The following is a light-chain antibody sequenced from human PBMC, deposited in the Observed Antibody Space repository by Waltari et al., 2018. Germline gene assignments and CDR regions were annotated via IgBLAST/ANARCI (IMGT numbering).Light chain of an antibody. V-gene: IGKV1-39*01. CDR3: QQSYITPPYT. CDR2: AAC. CDR1: QSISSY. Sequence: DIQMTQSPSSLSASVGDRVTITCRASQSISSYLNWYQQKPGKASKLLIYAACSLQSGVPSSFSGCRFGTDFTLTIISLQPGDFAVYHCQQSYITPPYTFRQGTKLEIK. J-gene: IGKJ2*01.